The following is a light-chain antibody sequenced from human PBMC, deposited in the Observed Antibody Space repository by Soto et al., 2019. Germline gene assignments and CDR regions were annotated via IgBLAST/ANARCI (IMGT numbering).Light chain of an antibody. CDR3: SSYTTSNTRQIV. J-gene: IGLJ1*01. CDR1: RSEVGGYNY. CDR2: DVS. V-gene: IGLV2-14*01. Sequence: QFVLTQPASVSGPPGQSIPISCTGTRSEVGGYNYVSWYQQHPGKAPKFMIYDVSNRPSGVSNRFSGSKSGNTASLTISGLQAEDEADYYCSSYTTSNTRQIVFGTGTKVTVL.